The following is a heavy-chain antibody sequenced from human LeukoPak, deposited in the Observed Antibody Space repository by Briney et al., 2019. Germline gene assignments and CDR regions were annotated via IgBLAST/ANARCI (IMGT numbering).Heavy chain of an antibody. CDR3: ATTIVLRFLEWLIY. Sequence: ASVKVSCKVSGYTLTELSMHWVRQAPGKGLEWMGGFDPEDGETIYAQKFQGRVTVTEDTSTDTAYMELSSLRSEDTAVYYCATTIVLRFLEWLIYWGQGTLVTVSS. CDR1: GYTLTELS. J-gene: IGHJ4*02. D-gene: IGHD3-3*01. V-gene: IGHV1-24*01. CDR2: FDPEDGET.